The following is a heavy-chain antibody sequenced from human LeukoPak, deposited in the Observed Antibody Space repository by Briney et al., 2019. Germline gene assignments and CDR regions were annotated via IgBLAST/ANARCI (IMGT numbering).Heavy chain of an antibody. Sequence: GGSLRLSCAASGFTFSSYWMSWVRQAPGKGLELVANIKQDGSEKYYVDSVKGRFTISRDNAKNSLYLQMNSLRAEDTAVYYCASGSIAAAWYFDYWGQGTLVTVSS. CDR3: ASGSIAAAWYFDY. J-gene: IGHJ4*02. V-gene: IGHV3-7*03. D-gene: IGHD6-13*01. CDR2: IKQDGSEK. CDR1: GFTFSSYW.